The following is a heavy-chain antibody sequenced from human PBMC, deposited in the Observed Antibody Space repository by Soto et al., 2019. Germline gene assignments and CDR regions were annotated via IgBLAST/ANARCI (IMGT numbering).Heavy chain of an antibody. V-gene: IGHV1-18*01. J-gene: IGHJ6*02. CDR3: ARIADCSTTSCSFPSRFHIRGYYYYYGLDV. Sequence: QVQLVQSGAEVKKPGDSVKVCCKASGYTFTSYGISWVRQAPGQGLEWVGWISAYNGNSNYAQKYHGRVTMTTDTSTNTAYMEMSSLRSDDTAVYYCARIADCSTTSCSFPSRFHIRGYYYYYGLDVWGQGTTVTVSS. D-gene: IGHD2-2*01. CDR2: ISAYNGNS. CDR1: GYTFTSYG.